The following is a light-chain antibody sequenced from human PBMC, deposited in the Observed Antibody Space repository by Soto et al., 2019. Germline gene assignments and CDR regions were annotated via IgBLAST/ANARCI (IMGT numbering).Light chain of an antibody. J-gene: IGLJ2*01. V-gene: IGLV2-14*01. CDR2: GVN. Sequence: QSALTQPASVSGSPGQSITISCTGTSSDVGGYNYVSWYQQHPGKAPKLLIYGVNNRPSGVSNRSSGSKSGNTASLTISGLQAEDEADYYCSSYTRSSTVIFGGGTKLTVL. CDR3: SSYTRSSTVI. CDR1: SSDVGGYNY.